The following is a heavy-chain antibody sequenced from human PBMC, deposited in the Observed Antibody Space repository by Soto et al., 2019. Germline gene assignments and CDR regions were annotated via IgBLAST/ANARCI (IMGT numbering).Heavy chain of an antibody. D-gene: IGHD1-20*01. CDR2: IYYSGST. CDR3: ARHQSFNWKPFDP. V-gene: IGHV4-59*08. CDR1: GRSISSYY. Sequence: SETLSLTCTVSGRSISSYYWSWIRQPPGKGLEWIGYIYYSGSTNYNPSLKSRVAISVDTSKNQFSLKLSSVTAADTAVYYCARHQSFNWKPFDPWGQGTLVTVSS. J-gene: IGHJ5*02.